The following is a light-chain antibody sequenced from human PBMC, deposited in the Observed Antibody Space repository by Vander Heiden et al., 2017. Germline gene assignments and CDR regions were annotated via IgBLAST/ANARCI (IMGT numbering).Light chain of an antibody. CDR2: GAS. CDR1: QTVSKY. Sequence: IQMTQSPSSLSACVGDRVTITCRASQTVSKYLNWYQQKPGKAPKLLIHGASSLQSGVPSRFSGSGSGTDFTLTITTLQPEDFATYYCQQSYNTPRTFGQGTKVEIK. V-gene: IGKV1-39*01. J-gene: IGKJ1*01. CDR3: QQSYNTPRT.